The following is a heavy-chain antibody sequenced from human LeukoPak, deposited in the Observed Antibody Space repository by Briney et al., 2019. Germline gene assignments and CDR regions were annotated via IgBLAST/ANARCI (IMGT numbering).Heavy chain of an antibody. J-gene: IGHJ4*02. Sequence: KSGGSLRLSCAAPGFPLKNAWMSWVRQAPGKGLEWVARIKSKTEGGTTDYAAPVKGRFTISRDDSKNTLYLQMDSLKIEDTAVYYCTRTPVPYWGQGTLVTVSS. D-gene: IGHD1-14*01. CDR1: GFPLKNAW. CDR3: TRTPVPY. V-gene: IGHV3-15*01. CDR2: IKSKTEGGTT.